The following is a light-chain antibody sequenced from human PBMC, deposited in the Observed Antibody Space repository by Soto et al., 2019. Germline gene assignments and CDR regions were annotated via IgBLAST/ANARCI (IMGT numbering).Light chain of an antibody. CDR2: DAS. V-gene: IGKV3-11*01. J-gene: IGKJ5*01. CDR3: QQRSNWPLIT. CDR1: QSVSRY. Sequence: EIVLTQSPAPLSLSSGERATLSCRSSQSVSRYLAWYQQKPGQAPRLLIYDASNRATGIPARFSGSGSGTDFTLTISSLEPEDFAVYYCQQRSNWPLITFGQGTRLEIK.